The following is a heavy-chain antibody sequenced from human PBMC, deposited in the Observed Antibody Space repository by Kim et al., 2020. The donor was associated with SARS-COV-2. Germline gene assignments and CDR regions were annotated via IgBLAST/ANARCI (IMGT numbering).Heavy chain of an antibody. D-gene: IGHD6-13*01. J-gene: IGHJ4*02. CDR1: GGSISSYY. V-gene: IGHV4-59*08. CDR2: IYYSGST. CDR3: ARHGGHAGIAAADFDY. Sequence: SETLSLTCTVSGGSISSYYWSWIRQPPGKGLEWIGYIYYSGSTNYNPSLKSRVTISVDTSKNQFSLKLRSVTAADTAVYYYARHGGHAGIAAADFDYWGQGTLVTV.